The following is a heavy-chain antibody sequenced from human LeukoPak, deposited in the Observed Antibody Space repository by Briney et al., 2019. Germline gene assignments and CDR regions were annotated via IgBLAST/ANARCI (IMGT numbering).Heavy chain of an antibody. V-gene: IGHV1-2*02. J-gene: IGHJ3*02. CDR1: GYTLTGYY. CDR3: ARGSSSWSPLGAFDI. Sequence: ASVKVSCKASGYTLTGYYMHWVRQAPGQGLEWMGWINPNSGGTNYALKFQGRVTMTRDTSISTAYMEVSRLRSDDTAVYYCARGSSSWSPLGAFDIWGQGRMVTVSS. CDR2: INPNSGGT. D-gene: IGHD6-13*01.